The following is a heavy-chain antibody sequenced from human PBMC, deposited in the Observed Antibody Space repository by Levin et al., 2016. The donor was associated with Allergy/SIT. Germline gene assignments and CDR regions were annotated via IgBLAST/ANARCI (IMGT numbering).Heavy chain of an antibody. CDR3: ARLISGNGQMGT. Sequence: GESLKISCATSGFTFSSYWMTWVRQAPGRGLEWVANINEDGTDTFYVDSVKGRFSISRDNDKNSLYLHMYSLRAEDTASYHCARLISGNGQMGTWGQGTLVSVSS. CDR2: INEDGTDT. V-gene: IGHV3-7*03. D-gene: IGHD5-12*01. CDR1: GFTFSSYW. J-gene: IGHJ5*02.